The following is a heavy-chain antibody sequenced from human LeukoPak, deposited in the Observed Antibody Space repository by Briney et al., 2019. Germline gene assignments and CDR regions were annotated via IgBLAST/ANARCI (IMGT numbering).Heavy chain of an antibody. J-gene: IGHJ6*02. V-gene: IGHV1-2*02. CDR1: GYTFTGCY. CDR3: ARDPIVQAGYYYGMDV. D-gene: IGHD2/OR15-2a*01. Sequence: ASLKVSCKASGYTFTGCYLHWVRQAPGQGLEWMGWINPDSGGRNYAQKFKGRVTMTRDTSITTAYMELSGLRSDGTAVYYCARDPIVQAGYYYGMDVWGQGTTVTVSS. CDR2: INPDSGGR.